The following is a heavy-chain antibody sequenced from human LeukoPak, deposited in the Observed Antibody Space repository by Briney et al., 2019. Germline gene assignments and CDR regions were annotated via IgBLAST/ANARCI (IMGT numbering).Heavy chain of an antibody. D-gene: IGHD6-19*01. V-gene: IGHV1-18*04. CDR3: ARGSYRSGSTDF. CDR2: ISADSGNT. CDR1: GYTFFSYG. J-gene: IGHJ4*02. Sequence: ASVKVSCKTSGYTFFSYGITWVRQSPVQGLEWMGWISADSGNTHYGKKFQGRVTMTKDTSTSTVYMELRSLRSDDTAIYYCARGSYRSGSTDFWGQGTLVTVSS.